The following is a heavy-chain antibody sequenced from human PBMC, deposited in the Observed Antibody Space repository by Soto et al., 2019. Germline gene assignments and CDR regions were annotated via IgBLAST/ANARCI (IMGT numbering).Heavy chain of an antibody. CDR1: GGTFSIYT. J-gene: IGHJ5*02. V-gene: IGHV1-69*02. CDR3: ASTNGVPAAINWFDP. Sequence: SVKVSCKASGGTFSIYTISWVRQAPGQGLEWMGRIIPILGIANYAQKFQGRVTITADKSTSTAYMELSSLRSEDTAVYYCASTNGVPAAINWFDPWGQGTLVTVSS. CDR2: IIPILGIA. D-gene: IGHD2-2*01.